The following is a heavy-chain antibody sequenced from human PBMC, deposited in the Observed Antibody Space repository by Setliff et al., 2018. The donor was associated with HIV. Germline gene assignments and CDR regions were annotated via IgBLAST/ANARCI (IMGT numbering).Heavy chain of an antibody. J-gene: IGHJ6*02. CDR2: IHHSGST. Sequence: SETLSLTCAVSGYSISSGYYWGWIRQPPGKGLEWIGSIHHSGSTYYNPSLKSRVTISVDTSKNQFSLKLSSVTAADTAVYYCARADDYYDSSGYYRYYYYGMDVWGQGTTVTVSS. V-gene: IGHV4-38-2*01. CDR3: ARADDYYDSSGYYRYYYYGMDV. CDR1: GYSISSGYY. D-gene: IGHD3-22*01.